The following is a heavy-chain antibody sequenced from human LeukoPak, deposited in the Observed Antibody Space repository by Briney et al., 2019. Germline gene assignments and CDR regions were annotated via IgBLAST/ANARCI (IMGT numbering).Heavy chain of an antibody. Sequence: ASVKVSCKASGYTFTSYYMHWVRQAPGQGLEWMGIINPSGGSTSYAQKFQGRVTMTADTSRDIGYMELSSLKLEDTAVYYCITHTRLITYWGQGTLVTVSS. J-gene: IGHJ4*02. CDR3: ITHTRLITY. CDR1: GYTFTSYY. D-gene: IGHD3-16*01. V-gene: IGHV1-46*01. CDR2: INPSGGST.